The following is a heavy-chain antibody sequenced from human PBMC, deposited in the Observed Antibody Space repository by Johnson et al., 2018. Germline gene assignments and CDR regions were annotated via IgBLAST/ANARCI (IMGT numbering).Heavy chain of an antibody. D-gene: IGHD3-3*01. Sequence: VQLVESGGGLVQPGGSLRLSCAASGFTFRNYWMHWVRQTSGKGLVWVSRIKGDGSRTDYADSVKGRFTISRDNAKNSLFLQMNSLRTEDTALYYCAKDIGNYDFWTGYSQRVFSYYMDVGGKGTTVTVSS. CDR3: AKDIGNYDFWTGYSQRVFSYYMDV. CDR1: GFTFRNYW. J-gene: IGHJ6*03. CDR2: IKGDGSRT. V-gene: IGHV3-74*01.